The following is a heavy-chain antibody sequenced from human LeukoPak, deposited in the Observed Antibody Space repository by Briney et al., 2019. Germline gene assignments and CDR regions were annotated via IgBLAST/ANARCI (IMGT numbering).Heavy chain of an antibody. CDR2: ISYDGSNK. CDR1: GFTFSSYG. CDR3: AKDDSGYDFPNWFDP. Sequence: GGSLRLSCAASGFTFSSYGMHWVRQAPGQGLEWVAVISYDGSNKYYADSVKGRFTISRDNSKNTLYLQMNSLRAEDTAVYYCAKDDSGYDFPNWFDPWGQGTLVTVSS. J-gene: IGHJ5*02. V-gene: IGHV3-30*18. D-gene: IGHD5-12*01.